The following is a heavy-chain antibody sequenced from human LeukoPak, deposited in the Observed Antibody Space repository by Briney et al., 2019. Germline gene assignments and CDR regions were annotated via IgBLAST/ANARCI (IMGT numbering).Heavy chain of an antibody. CDR2: IKQDGSEK. Sequence: GGSLRLSCAASGFTSSSYGMSWVRQAPGKGLEWVANIKQDGSEKYYVDSVKGRFTISRDNAKNSLYLQMNSLRAEDTAVYYCARVYDGTMIVVVDYYMDVWGKGTTVTISS. D-gene: IGHD3-22*01. J-gene: IGHJ6*03. CDR3: ARVYDGTMIVVVDYYMDV. CDR1: GFTSSSYG. V-gene: IGHV3-7*04.